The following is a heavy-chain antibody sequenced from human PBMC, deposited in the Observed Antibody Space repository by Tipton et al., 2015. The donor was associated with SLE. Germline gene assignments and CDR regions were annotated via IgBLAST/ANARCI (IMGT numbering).Heavy chain of an antibody. D-gene: IGHD3-16*02. CDR2: IYGSGST. CDR1: GGSISSGSYY. V-gene: IGHV4-61*02. CDR3: ARDRLHLGELSLRGDAFDI. Sequence: TLSLTCTVSGGSISSGSYYWSWVRQPAGKRLEWIGRIYGSGSTIYNPSLKSRVTISVDTSKNQFSLKLSSVTAADTAVYYCARDRLHLGELSLRGDAFDIWGQGTMVTVSS. J-gene: IGHJ3*02.